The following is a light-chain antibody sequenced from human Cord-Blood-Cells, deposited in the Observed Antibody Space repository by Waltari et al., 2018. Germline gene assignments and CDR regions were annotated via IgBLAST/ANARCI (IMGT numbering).Light chain of an antibody. CDR3: CSYAGSSTYV. J-gene: IGLJ1*01. CDR2: EGS. CDR1: SSDVGSYNL. Sequence: QSALTQPASVSGSPGQSSTTSSTGTSSDVGSYNLVAWEQQHPSKAHKLKIYEGSKRPSVVSRRVSGSKSGNTASLTISGLQAEDEADYYCCSYAGSSTYVFGTGTKVTVL. V-gene: IGLV2-23*01.